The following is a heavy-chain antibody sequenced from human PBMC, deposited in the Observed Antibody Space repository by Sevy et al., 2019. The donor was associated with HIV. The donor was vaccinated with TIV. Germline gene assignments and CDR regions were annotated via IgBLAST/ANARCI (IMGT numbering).Heavy chain of an antibody. J-gene: IGHJ3*01. CDR3: AKIRGSILFVDWLLSLGTFAL. V-gene: IGHV3-23*01. CDR1: GFTFGSYG. D-gene: IGHD3-9*01. Sequence: GGSLRLSCAGSGFTFGSYGMNWVRQAPGKGLEWVSSISSAGDKVYYIDSVKGRFTISRDNTKNTLHLQMNSLRADDTAVYYCAKIRGSILFVDWLLSLGTFALWGQGTMVTVSS. CDR2: ISSAGDKV.